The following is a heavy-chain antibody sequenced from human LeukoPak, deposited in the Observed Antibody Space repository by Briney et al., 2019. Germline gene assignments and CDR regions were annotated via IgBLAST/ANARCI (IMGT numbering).Heavy chain of an antibody. D-gene: IGHD3-22*01. V-gene: IGHV3-48*04. Sequence: GGSLRLSCAASGFTFSSYSMNWVRQAPGKGLEWLAYITSNLNTIYYADSVKGRFTISRDNAKNSLYLQMNSLRAEDTAVYYCVLGGYDSPYLGFDYWGQGTLVTVSS. CDR3: VLGGYDSPYLGFDY. CDR1: GFTFSSYS. CDR2: ITSNLNTI. J-gene: IGHJ4*02.